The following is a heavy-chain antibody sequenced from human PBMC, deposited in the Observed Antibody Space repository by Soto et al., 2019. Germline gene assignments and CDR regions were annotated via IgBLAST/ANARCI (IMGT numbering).Heavy chain of an antibody. Sequence: QVQLVESGGGLVKPGGSLRLSCAASGFSFSDYYMSWLRQAPGKGLEWVSYISTRGSTIYYADSVKGRFTISRDNAEKSLYLQMNSLRAEDTAVYYCAKPYCATTSCPDNWGQGTLVTVSS. CDR2: ISTRGSTI. V-gene: IGHV3-11*01. D-gene: IGHD2-2*01. CDR1: GFSFSDYY. J-gene: IGHJ4*02. CDR3: AKPYCATTSCPDN.